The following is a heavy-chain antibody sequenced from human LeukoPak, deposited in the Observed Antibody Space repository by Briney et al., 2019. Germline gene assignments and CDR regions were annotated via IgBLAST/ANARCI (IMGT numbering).Heavy chain of an antibody. J-gene: IGHJ4*02. Sequence: GGSLRLSCAVSGFTFSGHWMFWVRQAPGKGLVWVSSTNSDGSSTGCTDSVKGRFTVSRDNAKNTLYLQMNSLRAEDTAVYYCARARWYSSDYWGQGTLVTVSS. V-gene: IGHV3-74*01. CDR1: GFTFSGHW. CDR3: ARARWYSSDY. CDR2: TNSDGSST. D-gene: IGHD5-24*01.